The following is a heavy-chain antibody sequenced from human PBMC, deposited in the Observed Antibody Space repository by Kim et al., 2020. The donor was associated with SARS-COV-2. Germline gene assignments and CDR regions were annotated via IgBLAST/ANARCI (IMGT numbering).Heavy chain of an antibody. J-gene: IGHJ6*02. V-gene: IGHV1-69*13. CDR1: GGTFSSYA. CDR3: ARSGYSTAQFYYYYGMDV. Sequence: SVKVSCKASGGTFSSYAISWVRQAPGQGLEWMGGIIPIFGTANYAQKFQGRVTINADESTSTAYMELSSLRSEDTAVYYCARSGYSTAQFYYYYGMDVWGQGTTVTVSS. D-gene: IGHD6-13*01. CDR2: IIPIFGTA.